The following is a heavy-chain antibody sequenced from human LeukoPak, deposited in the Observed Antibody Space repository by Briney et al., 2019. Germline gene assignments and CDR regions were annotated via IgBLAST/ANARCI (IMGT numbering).Heavy chain of an antibody. CDR3: ARQDIAEGLR. Sequence: PSETLSLTCTVSGGSISSSSYYWGWIRQPPGKGLEWIGSIYYSGSTYYNPSLKSRVTISVDTSKNQFSLKLSSVTAADTAVYYRARQDIAEGLRWGQGTLVTVSS. D-gene: IGHD5-12*01. J-gene: IGHJ4*02. CDR1: GGSISSSSYY. V-gene: IGHV4-39*01. CDR2: IYYSGST.